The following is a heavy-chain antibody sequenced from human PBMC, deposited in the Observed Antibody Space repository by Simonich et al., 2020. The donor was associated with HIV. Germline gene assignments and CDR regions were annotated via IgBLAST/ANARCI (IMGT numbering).Heavy chain of an antibody. CDR1: GYSFTDYY. CDR3: ARAYYDTLTGYLYLDS. Sequence: QVSLVQSGAEVKRPGASVKVSCKASGYSFTDYYIHWVRQAPGQGLEWMGGISPNSGATNYAQQFRGRVTLTRDTAISTAYRELSRPRSDDTAVYYCARAYYDTLTGYLYLDSWGQGTLVTVSS. D-gene: IGHD3-9*01. V-gene: IGHV1-2*02. J-gene: IGHJ4*02. CDR2: ISPNSGAT.